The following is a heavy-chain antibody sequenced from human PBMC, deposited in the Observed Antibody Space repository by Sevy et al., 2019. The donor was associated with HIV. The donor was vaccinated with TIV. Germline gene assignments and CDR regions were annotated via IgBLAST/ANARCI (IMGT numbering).Heavy chain of an antibody. J-gene: IGHJ4*02. CDR2: IFTSGST. Sequence: SETLSLTCTVSGGSVSSGSYYWSWIRQPAGKGLEWIGRIFTSGSTNYNSFLESRVTISADTSKNQFSLKLSSVTAADTGAYYCARELPARARMEYWGQGTLVTVSS. D-gene: IGHD2-2*01. V-gene: IGHV4-61*02. CDR3: ARELPARARMEY. CDR1: GGSVSSGSYY.